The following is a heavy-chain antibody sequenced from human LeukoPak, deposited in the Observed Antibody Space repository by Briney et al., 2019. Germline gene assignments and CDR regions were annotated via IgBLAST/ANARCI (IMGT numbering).Heavy chain of an antibody. Sequence: NTGGSLRLSCAASGFTFSNFWLSWVRQTPGKGLEWVGRIHSTTDGATIDYAAPVKGRFIISRDDSKNTLYLQMNSLQIEDTGMYYCTTRSSIWGHGTLVTVSS. J-gene: IGHJ1*01. CDR3: TTRSSI. CDR2: IHSTTDGATI. V-gene: IGHV3-15*01. CDR1: GFTFSNFW. D-gene: IGHD6-13*01.